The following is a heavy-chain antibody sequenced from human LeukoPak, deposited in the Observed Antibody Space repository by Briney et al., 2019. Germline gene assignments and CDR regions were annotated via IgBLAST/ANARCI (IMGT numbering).Heavy chain of an antibody. J-gene: IGHJ3*02. CDR1: GFTFSSYA. CDR2: IRYDGSNK. V-gene: IGHV3-30*02. CDR3: AKGVEMATISNAFDI. D-gene: IGHD5-24*01. Sequence: GGSLRLSCAASGFTFSSYAMGWVRQAPGKGLEWVAFIRYDGSNKYYADSVKGRFTISRDNSKNTLYLQMNSLRAEDTAVYYCAKGVEMATISNAFDIWGQGTMVTVSS.